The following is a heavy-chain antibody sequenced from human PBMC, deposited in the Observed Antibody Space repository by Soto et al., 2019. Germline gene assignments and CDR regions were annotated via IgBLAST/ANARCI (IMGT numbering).Heavy chain of an antibody. D-gene: IGHD6-13*01. Sequence: PGGSLRLSCAASGFTFNSYGIHWVRQAPGKGLEWVAVISHDGSKTNYADSVKGRFTISRDNSKNTLYLQMNSLRAEDTAVYYCANLSPYSSSWTPHGWYYYYYGMDVWGQGTTVTVSS. CDR3: ANLSPYSSSWTPHGWYYYYYGMDV. V-gene: IGHV3-30*18. CDR1: GFTFNSYG. CDR2: ISHDGSKT. J-gene: IGHJ6*02.